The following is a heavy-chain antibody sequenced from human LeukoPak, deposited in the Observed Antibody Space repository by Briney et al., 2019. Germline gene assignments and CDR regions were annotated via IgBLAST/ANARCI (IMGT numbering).Heavy chain of an antibody. CDR3: ARHYGSGSYLNAEYYFDY. CDR1: GGSISSYY. V-gene: IGHV4-59*05. CDR2: IYYSGST. D-gene: IGHD3-10*01. Sequence: SETLSLTCTVSGGSISSYYWSWIRQPPGKGLEWIGSIYYSGSTYYNPSLKSRVTISVDTSKNQFSLKLSSVTAADTAVYYCARHYGSGSYLNAEYYFDYWGQGTLVTVSS. J-gene: IGHJ4*02.